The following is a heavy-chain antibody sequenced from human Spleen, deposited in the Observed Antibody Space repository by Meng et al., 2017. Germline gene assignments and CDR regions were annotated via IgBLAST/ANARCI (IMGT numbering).Heavy chain of an antibody. D-gene: IGHD6-13*01. Sequence: QVEWGQSGAEVKKPGASVKVSCKPSGYNFPDYYIHWVRQAPGQGLEWMGRIDPKNGDTHYAQKFQGRVTMTGDTSISTAYMELSGLRSDDTAMYYCARDEDISAAGKLFGDYWGQGTLVTVSS. CDR3: ARDEDISAAGKLFGDY. CDR2: IDPKNGDT. J-gene: IGHJ4*02. CDR1: GYNFPDYY. V-gene: IGHV1-2*06.